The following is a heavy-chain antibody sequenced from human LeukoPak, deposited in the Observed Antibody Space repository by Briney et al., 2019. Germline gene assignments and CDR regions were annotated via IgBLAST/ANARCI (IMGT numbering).Heavy chain of an antibody. J-gene: IGHJ4*02. D-gene: IGHD7-27*01. CDR1: GDTVSSNSAA. V-gene: IGHV6-1*01. CDR3: SRELAWGAADY. Sequence: SQTLSLTCAISGDTVSSNSAAWGWIRQSPSRGLEWPRRTYYGSGRYNDYALSVESRITINPDTSTNQVSLQLTSVTPEDTAVYYCSRELAWGAADYWGQGTLVTVSS. CDR2: TYYGSGRYN.